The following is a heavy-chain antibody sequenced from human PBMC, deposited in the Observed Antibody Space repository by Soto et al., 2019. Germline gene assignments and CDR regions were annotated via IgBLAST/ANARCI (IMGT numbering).Heavy chain of an antibody. V-gene: IGHV4-59*01. CDR2: VYYSGST. D-gene: IGHD3-9*01. J-gene: IGHJ4*02. Sequence: SETLSLTYTVSGGSISSYYWSWIRQPPGKGLEWIGYVYYSGSTNYNPSLKSRVTISVDTSKNQFSLKLSSVTAADTAIYYCARTRGHYDILTGHTYYFDYWGQGALVTVSS. CDR1: GGSISSYY. CDR3: ARTRGHYDILTGHTYYFDY.